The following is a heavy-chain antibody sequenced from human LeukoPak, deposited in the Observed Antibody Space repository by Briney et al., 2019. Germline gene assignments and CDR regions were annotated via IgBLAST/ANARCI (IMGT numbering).Heavy chain of an antibody. D-gene: IGHD2-2*01. Sequence: ASVKVSCKASGYTCTSYGISWVRQAPGQGLEWMGWISAYNGNTNYAQKLQGRVTMTTDTSTSTAYMELRSLRSDDTAVYYCARASYQTYWFDPWGQGTLVTVSS. CDR3: ARASYQTYWFDP. CDR1: GYTCTSYG. CDR2: ISAYNGNT. V-gene: IGHV1-18*01. J-gene: IGHJ5*02.